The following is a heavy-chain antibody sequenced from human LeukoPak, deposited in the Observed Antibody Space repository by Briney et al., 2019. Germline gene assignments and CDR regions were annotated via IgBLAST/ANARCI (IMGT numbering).Heavy chain of an antibody. CDR2: INPSDGSR. Sequence: SVTLSCKSSGYTFTIYDIHMVRLPPAQGLEWMGIINPSDGSRSNSHKLQGRVTMPRDTSTSTVYMELSSLRSEDTAVYYCARERRVTTGTTWDYYYYGMDVWGQGTTVTVSS. D-gene: IGHD1-1*01. CDR1: GYTFTIYD. V-gene: IGHV1-46*01. J-gene: IGHJ6*02. CDR3: ARERRVTTGTTWDYYYYGMDV.